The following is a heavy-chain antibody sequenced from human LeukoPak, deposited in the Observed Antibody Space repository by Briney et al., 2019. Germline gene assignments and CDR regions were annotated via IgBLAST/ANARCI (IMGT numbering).Heavy chain of an antibody. V-gene: IGHV3-30*04. CDR2: ISYDGSSK. CDR1: GFTFSSYA. D-gene: IGHD1-14*01. Sequence: GGSPRLSCAASGFTFSSYALHWVRPAPGKGLEWVTVISYDGSSKYYADSVKGRFTISRDNSKNTLYLQMNSLRPEDTAVYYCARGDKQLLFNRNKGGFDPWGQGALVTVSS. J-gene: IGHJ5*02. CDR3: ARGDKQLLFNRNKGGFDP.